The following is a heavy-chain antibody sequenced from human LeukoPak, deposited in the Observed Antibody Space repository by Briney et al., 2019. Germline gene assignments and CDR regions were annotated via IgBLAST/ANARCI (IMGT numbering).Heavy chain of an antibody. V-gene: IGHV3-23*01. CDR1: GLTFSRYG. D-gene: IGHD3-10*01. Sequence: GGSLRLSCAASGLTFSRYGMSWVGQAPGKGVEGVSAISGSGGSTYYADSVKSRFTISRDNSKTTLYLQMNSLRAEDTAVYYCARDYITMVRGVIYHWGQGTLVTVSS. J-gene: IGHJ5*02. CDR2: ISGSGGST. CDR3: ARDYITMVRGVIYH.